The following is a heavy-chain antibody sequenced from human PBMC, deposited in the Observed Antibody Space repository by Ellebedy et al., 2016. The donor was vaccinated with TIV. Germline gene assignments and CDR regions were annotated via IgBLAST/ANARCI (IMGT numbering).Heavy chain of an antibody. V-gene: IGHV4-39*07. Sequence: SETLSLTCTVSGGSISSSSYYWGWIRQPPGKGLEWIGSIYYSGSTYYNPSLKSRVTISVDKSKNQFSLKLSSVTAADTAVYFCASLFKQLPTRYYFDYWGQGTLVTVSS. CDR3: ASLFKQLPTRYYFDY. J-gene: IGHJ4*02. CDR1: GGSISSSSYY. CDR2: IYYSGST. D-gene: IGHD5-18*01.